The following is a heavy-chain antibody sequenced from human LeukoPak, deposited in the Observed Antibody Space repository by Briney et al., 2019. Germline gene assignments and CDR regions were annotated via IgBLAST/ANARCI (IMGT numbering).Heavy chain of an antibody. CDR2: ITSSNAPT. CDR3: AKPCGGDCYYCDY. J-gene: IGHJ4*01. CDR1: GFTFSSYA. Sequence: PGGSLRLSCAASGFTFSSYAMTWVRQAPGKGLEWVSTITSSNAPTNYADSVKGRFTISRDNSRNTLYLQMNSLRAEDTAIYYCAKPCGGDCYYCDYWGQEPWSPSPQ. V-gene: IGHV3-23*01. D-gene: IGHD2-21*02.